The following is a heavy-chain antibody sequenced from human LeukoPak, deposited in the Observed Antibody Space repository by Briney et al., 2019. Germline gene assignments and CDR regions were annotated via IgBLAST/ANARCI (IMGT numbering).Heavy chain of an antibody. Sequence: SVKVSCRASGGTFSSYAISWVRQAPGQGLEWMGGIIPIFGTANYAQKFQDRVTITADKSTSTAYMELSSLRSEDTAVYYCARVVGLTGYSSSWYSGYYYYMDVWGKGTTVTVSS. D-gene: IGHD6-13*01. V-gene: IGHV1-69*06. CDR2: IIPIFGTA. CDR1: GGTFSSYA. CDR3: ARVVGLTGYSSSWYSGYYYYMDV. J-gene: IGHJ6*03.